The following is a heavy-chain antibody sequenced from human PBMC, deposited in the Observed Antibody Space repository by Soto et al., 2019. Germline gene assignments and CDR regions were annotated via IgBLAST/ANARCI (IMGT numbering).Heavy chain of an antibody. CDR1: GGSISSYY. CDR3: ARVTYSFPTYTYYYGMDV. Sequence: SETLYLTCTVSGGSISSYYWSWIRQPPGKGLEWIGYIYYSGSTNYNPSLKSRVTISVDTSKNQFSLKLSSVTAADTAVYYCARVTYSFPTYTYYYGMDVWGQGTTVT. D-gene: IGHD6-13*01. CDR2: IYYSGST. V-gene: IGHV4-59*01. J-gene: IGHJ6*02.